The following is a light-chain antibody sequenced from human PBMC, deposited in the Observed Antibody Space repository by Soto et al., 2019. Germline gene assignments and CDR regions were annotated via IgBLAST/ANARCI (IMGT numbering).Light chain of an antibody. V-gene: IGKV1-39*01. J-gene: IGKJ3*01. CDR2: AAS. CDR1: QSISRY. Sequence: IQLTQSPSALSASVGDRVNITCRASQSISRYLNWYQQKPGKAPEPLIYAASSLQSGVPSRLSGSGSGTDFTLTISNLQPEDFATYFCQQTYSTLFTFGPGTKVDIK. CDR3: QQTYSTLFT.